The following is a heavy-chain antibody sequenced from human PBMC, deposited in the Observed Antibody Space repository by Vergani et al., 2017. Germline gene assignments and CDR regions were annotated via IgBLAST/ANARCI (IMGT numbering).Heavy chain of an antibody. V-gene: IGHV1-2*02. D-gene: IGHD3-10*01. CDR3: ARGTASIWFGVDLWYYYYGMDV. J-gene: IGHJ6*02. CDR2: IFPKSGGT. CDR1: GYTFSDYF. Sequence: QVQVVQSGAEVKKPGASVKVSCQASGYTFSDYFIHWVRQAPGQGLEWMGWIFPKSGGTNYAQKFRGRVTMTRDTSINTAYMELSRLRSDDTAVYYCARGTASIWFGVDLWYYYYGMDVWGQGTTVTVSS.